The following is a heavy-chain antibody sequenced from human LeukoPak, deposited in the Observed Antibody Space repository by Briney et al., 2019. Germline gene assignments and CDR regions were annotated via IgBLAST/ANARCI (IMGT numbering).Heavy chain of an antibody. CDR3: AKGHYGSGSYPDY. CDR2: LSWNSGSM. J-gene: IGHJ4*02. V-gene: IGHV3-9*01. Sequence: GGSLRLSCAASGFTFDDYAMHWVRQPPGKGLEWVSGLSWNSGSMGYADSVKGRFTISRDNAKNSLYLQMNSLRTEDTALYYCAKGHYGSGSYPDYWGQGTLVTVSS. D-gene: IGHD3-10*01. CDR1: GFTFDDYA.